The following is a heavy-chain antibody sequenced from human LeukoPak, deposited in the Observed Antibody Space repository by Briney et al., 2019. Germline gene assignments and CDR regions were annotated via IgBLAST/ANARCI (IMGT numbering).Heavy chain of an antibody. CDR3: ARVRVSNGQWLVNLGLDYYYGMDV. J-gene: IGHJ6*02. D-gene: IGHD6-19*01. CDR1: GGSFSGYY. CDR2: INHSGST. V-gene: IGHV4-34*01. Sequence: SETLSLTCAVYGGSFSGYYWSWIRQPPGKGLEWIGEINHSGSTNYNPSLKSRVTISVDTSKNQFSLKLSSVTAADTAVYYCARVRVSNGQWLVNLGLDYYYGMDVWGQGTTVTVSS.